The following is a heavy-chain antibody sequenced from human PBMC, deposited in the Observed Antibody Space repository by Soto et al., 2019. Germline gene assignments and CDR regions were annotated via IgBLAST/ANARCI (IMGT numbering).Heavy chain of an antibody. D-gene: IGHD3-3*01. CDR3: APSWDFWSGRYPNRCLDY. CDR2: ISGNGGTT. J-gene: IGHJ4*02. Sequence: EVQLLESGGGLVQPGGSLRLSCAASGFTFNTYTMSWVRQAPGKGLEWVSSISGNGGTTFYADSVKGRFTVSRDNSDNTLYLQMSSLRAEDTAVYYCAPSWDFWSGRYPNRCLDYWGQGTLVTVSS. CDR1: GFTFNTYT. V-gene: IGHV3-23*01.